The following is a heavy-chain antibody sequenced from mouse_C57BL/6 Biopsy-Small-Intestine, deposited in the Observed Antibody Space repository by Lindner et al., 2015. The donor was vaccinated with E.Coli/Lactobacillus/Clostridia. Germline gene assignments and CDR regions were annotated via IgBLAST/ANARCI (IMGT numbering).Heavy chain of an antibody. J-gene: IGHJ3*01. CDR2: INPSTGGT. Sequence: VQLQESGPELVRPGASVKISCKASGYSFTGYYMNWVKQSPEKSLEWIGEINPSTGGTTYNQKFKGKAILTADKSSSTAYMELRSLTSEDSAVYYCTRWDSSGYVAYWGQGTLVTVSA. V-gene: IGHV1-42*01. D-gene: IGHD3-2*02. CDR1: GYSFTGYY. CDR3: TRWDSSGYVAY.